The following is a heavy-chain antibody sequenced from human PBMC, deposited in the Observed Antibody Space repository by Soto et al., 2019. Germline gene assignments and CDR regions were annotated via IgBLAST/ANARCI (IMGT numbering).Heavy chain of an antibody. CDR3: ARRYFDY. J-gene: IGHJ4*02. CDR2: IYYSGST. CDR1: GGSISSYY. Sequence: SETLSLTCTVSGGSISSYYWSWIRQPPGKGLEWIGYIYYSGSTNYNPSLKSRVTISVDTSKNQFSLKLSSVTAADTAVYYCARRYFDYWGQGTLVTVSS. V-gene: IGHV4-59*08.